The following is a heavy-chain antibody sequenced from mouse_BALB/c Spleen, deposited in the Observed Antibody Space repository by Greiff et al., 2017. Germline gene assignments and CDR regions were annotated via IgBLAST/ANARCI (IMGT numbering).Heavy chain of an antibody. CDR2: ISSGSSTI. Sequence: EVMLVESGGGLVQPGGSRKLSCAASGFTFSSFGMHWVRQAPEKGLEWVAYISSGSSTIYYADTVKGRFTISRDNPKNTLFLQMTSLRSEDTAMYYFARGGRDWYFDVWGAGTTVTVSS. V-gene: IGHV5-17*02. J-gene: IGHJ1*01. CDR3: ARGGRDWYFDV. CDR1: GFTFSSFG.